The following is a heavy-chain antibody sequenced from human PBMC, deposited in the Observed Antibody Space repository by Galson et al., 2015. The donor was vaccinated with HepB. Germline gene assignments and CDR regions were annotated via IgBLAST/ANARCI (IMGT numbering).Heavy chain of an antibody. CDR2: ISSGSNYI. CDR1: GITFRSFT. Sequence: SLRLSCAASGITFRSFTLNWVRQAPGKGLEWVSSISSGSNYIYHADSVKGRFSISRDNAKNSVYLQMNSLRADDTGLYYCATSRSGWYFDNWGQGILVTVSS. J-gene: IGHJ4*02. D-gene: IGHD6-25*01. V-gene: IGHV3-21*01. CDR3: ATSRSGWYFDN.